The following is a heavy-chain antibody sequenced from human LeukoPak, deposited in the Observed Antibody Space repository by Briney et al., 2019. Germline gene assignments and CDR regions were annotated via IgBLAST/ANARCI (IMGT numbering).Heavy chain of an antibody. CDR3: AKERYISGWSDSFDY. CDR1: GFTFSTYG. D-gene: IGHD6-19*01. J-gene: IGHJ4*02. Sequence: PAGSLRLSCAASGFTFSTYGMSWVRQAPGKGLEWVSSIRDSGAETYYADSVRGGFTISRDNSKNTLYLQMNSLRAEDTAVYYCAKERYISGWSDSFDYWGQGTLVTVSS. CDR2: IRDSGAET. V-gene: IGHV3-23*01.